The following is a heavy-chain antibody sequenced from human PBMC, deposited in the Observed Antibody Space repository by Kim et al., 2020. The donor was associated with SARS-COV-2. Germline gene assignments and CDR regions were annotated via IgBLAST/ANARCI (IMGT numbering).Heavy chain of an antibody. V-gene: IGHV1-69*01. CDR3: ARLGSYGNYFDY. Sequence: NYEQKFQGRVTMTADESKSTAYMELSSLRYEDTAVYYCARLGSYGNYFDYWGQGTLVTVSS. D-gene: IGHD1-26*01. J-gene: IGHJ4*02.